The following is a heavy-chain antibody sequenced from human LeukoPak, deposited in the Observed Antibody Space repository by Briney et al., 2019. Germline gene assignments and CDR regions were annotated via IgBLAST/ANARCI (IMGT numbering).Heavy chain of an antibody. D-gene: IGHD6-19*01. V-gene: IGHV4-61*02. CDR2: IYTSGST. CDR3: ARGKVVAGTPGQNSWDS. Sequence: SETLSLTCTVSGGSISSGSYYWSWIRQPAGKGLEWIGRIYTSGSTNYSPSLKSRVSMSVDTSKNQFSLKLSSVTAADTAVYYCARGKVVAGTPGQNSWDSWGQGTLVTVSS. J-gene: IGHJ4*02. CDR1: GGSISSGSYY.